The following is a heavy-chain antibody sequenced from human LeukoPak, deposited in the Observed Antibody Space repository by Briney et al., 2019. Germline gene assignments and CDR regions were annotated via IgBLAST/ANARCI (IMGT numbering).Heavy chain of an antibody. Sequence: GGSLRLSCAVSEFSVSSNYMNWVRQAPGKGLEWVSVIYSGGATYYADSVRGRFTISRDNSKNMVSLQMTSLGAEDTAGYYCARGRFSGPDDYWGQGTVVTVSS. V-gene: IGHV3-53*01. CDR1: EFSVSSNY. CDR3: ARGRFSGPDDY. J-gene: IGHJ4*02. D-gene: IGHD6-19*01. CDR2: IYSGGAT.